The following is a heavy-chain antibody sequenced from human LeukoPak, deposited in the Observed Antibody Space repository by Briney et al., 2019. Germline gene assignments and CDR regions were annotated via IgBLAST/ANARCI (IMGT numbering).Heavy chain of an antibody. V-gene: IGHV3-21*01. J-gene: IGHJ4*02. CDR3: ARADAVAGTITFYY. D-gene: IGHD6-19*01. Sequence: GGSLRLSCAASGFTFSSYSMNWVRQAPGKGLEWVSSISSSSSYIYYADSVKGRFTISRDNAKNSLYLHMNSLRAEDTAVYYCARADAVAGTITFYYWGQGTLVTVSS. CDR2: ISSSSSYI. CDR1: GFTFSSYS.